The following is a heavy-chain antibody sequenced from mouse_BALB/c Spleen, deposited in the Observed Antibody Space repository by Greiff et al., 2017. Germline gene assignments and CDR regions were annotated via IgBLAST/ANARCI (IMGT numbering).Heavy chain of an antibody. V-gene: IGHV2-6-7*01. D-gene: IGHD1-1*01. Sequence: VHLVESGPGLVAPSQSLSITCTVSGFSLTGYGVNWVRQPPGKGLEWLGMIWGDGSTDYNSALKSRLSISKDNSKSQVFLKMNSLQTDDTARYYCARALYGSSYVSYYFDYWGQGTTLTVSS. J-gene: IGHJ2*01. CDR1: GFSLTGYG. CDR3: ARALYGSSYVSYYFDY. CDR2: IWGDGST.